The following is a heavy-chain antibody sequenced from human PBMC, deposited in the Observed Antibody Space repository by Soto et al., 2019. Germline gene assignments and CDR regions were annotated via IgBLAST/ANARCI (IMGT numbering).Heavy chain of an antibody. Sequence: PSETLSLTCTVSGGSISHYHWNWIRQAPGKGMEWIGYIFYSGSTHYNPSLTSRVTISVDTSKNQFSLKLSSVTAADTAVYYCARHRGGIAAAGNADYYYYYMDVWGKGTTVTVSS. D-gene: IGHD6-13*01. J-gene: IGHJ6*03. CDR1: GGSISHYH. CDR2: IFYSGST. CDR3: ARHRGGIAAAGNADYYYYYMDV. V-gene: IGHV4-59*08.